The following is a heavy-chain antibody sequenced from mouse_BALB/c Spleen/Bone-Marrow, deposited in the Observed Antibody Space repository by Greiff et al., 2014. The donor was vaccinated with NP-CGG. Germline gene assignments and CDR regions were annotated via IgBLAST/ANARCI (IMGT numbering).Heavy chain of an antibody. Sequence: VQLQQSGAELVKPGASVKLSCTASGFNIKDTYMPWVKQRPEQGLEWIGRIDPANGNTKYDPKFQGKATITTDTSSNTAYLQLSSLTSEDSAIYYWARWEYYAMDYWGQGTSVTVSS. J-gene: IGHJ4*01. CDR1: GFNIKDTY. CDR2: IDPANGNT. CDR3: ARWEYYAMDY. V-gene: IGHV14-3*02. D-gene: IGHD4-1*01.